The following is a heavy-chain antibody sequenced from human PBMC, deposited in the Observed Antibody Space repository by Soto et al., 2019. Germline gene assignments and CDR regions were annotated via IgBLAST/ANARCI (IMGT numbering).Heavy chain of an antibody. V-gene: IGHV4-30-4*01. J-gene: IGHJ4*02. CDR2: IYYSGST. CDR1: GGSISSGDYY. Sequence: PSETLSLTCTVSGGSISSGDYYWSWIRQPPGKGPEWIGYIYYSGSTYYNPSLKSRVTISVDTSKNQFSLKLSSVTAADTAVYYCARALPLLPYFDYWGQGTLVTVSP. D-gene: IGHD1-26*01. CDR3: ARALPLLPYFDY.